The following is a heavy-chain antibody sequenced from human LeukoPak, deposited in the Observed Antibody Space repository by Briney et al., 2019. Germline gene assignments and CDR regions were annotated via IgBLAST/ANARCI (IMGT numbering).Heavy chain of an antibody. Sequence: SETLSLTSTVSGGAISGYYWSWIRQPAGKGLEWLGRVYSSGSTKYNPSLESRVNMSVDTSKNQFSLKLNFVTAADTAVYYCARVGSGYDFFDYWGQGTLVTVSS. CDR2: VYSSGST. CDR3: ARVGSGYDFFDY. CDR1: GGAISGYY. J-gene: IGHJ4*02. V-gene: IGHV4-4*07. D-gene: IGHD3/OR15-3a*01.